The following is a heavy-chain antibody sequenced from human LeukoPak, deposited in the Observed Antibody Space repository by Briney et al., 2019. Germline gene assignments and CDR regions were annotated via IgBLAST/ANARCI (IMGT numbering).Heavy chain of an antibody. CDR2: IYYTKST. Sequence: SQTLSLTCIVSSGSIISGDYYWSWIRQPPGKGLEWIGYIYYTKSTYYNPSRKSRVTISVDTPKKQFSLKLRSVTAADTAGDFCARVVPADYYDRSGSIDYWGKETLVTVSS. J-gene: IGHJ4*02. CDR3: ARVVPADYYDRSGSIDY. CDR1: SGSIISGDYY. D-gene: IGHD3-22*01. V-gene: IGHV4-30-4*01.